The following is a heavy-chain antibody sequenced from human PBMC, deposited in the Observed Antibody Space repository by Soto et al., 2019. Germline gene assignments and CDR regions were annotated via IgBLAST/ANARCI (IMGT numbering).Heavy chain of an antibody. J-gene: IGHJ4*01. Sequence: PSETLSVTCTVSGGSISSYYWSWIRQPPGKGLEWIGYIYYSGSTNYNPSLKSRVTISVDTSKNQFSLKLSSVTAADTAVYYCARVARRIVGATSYYFDYWGHGTLVTVSS. CDR3: ARVARRIVGATSYYFDY. V-gene: IGHV4-59*01. CDR1: GGSISSYY. CDR2: IYYSGST. D-gene: IGHD1-26*01.